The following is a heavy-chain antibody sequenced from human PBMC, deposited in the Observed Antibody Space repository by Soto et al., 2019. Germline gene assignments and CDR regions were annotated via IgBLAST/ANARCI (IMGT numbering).Heavy chain of an antibody. Sequence: SETLSLTCAVSGGSISSSNWWSWVRQPPGKGLEWIGEIYHSGSTNYNPSLKSRVTISVDKSKNQFSLNLSSVTAADTAVYYCARWADYGDYGGFDYWGQGTLVTVSS. CDR2: IYHSGST. CDR3: ARWADYGDYGGFDY. CDR1: GGSISSSNW. J-gene: IGHJ4*02. V-gene: IGHV4-4*02. D-gene: IGHD4-17*01.